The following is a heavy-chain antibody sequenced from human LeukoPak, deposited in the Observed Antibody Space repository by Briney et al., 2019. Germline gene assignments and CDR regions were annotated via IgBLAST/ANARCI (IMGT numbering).Heavy chain of an antibody. Sequence: GGSLRLSCAASGFTFSSNWMHWVRQAPGKGLVWVSRINSDGSGTGYADSVKGRFTISRDNAKNTLYLQMNSLRAEDTAVHYCARAVTAAGTLDYWGQGTLVTVSS. D-gene: IGHD6-13*01. J-gene: IGHJ4*02. CDR1: GFTFSSNW. CDR3: ARAVTAAGTLDY. V-gene: IGHV3-74*01. CDR2: INSDGSGT.